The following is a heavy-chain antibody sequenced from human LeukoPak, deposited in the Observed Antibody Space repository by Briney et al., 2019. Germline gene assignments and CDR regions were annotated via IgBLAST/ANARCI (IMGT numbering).Heavy chain of an antibody. CDR3: ARGRWTSHQLTYYFDY. J-gene: IGHJ4*02. Sequence: ASVKVSCKASGFTFTNYAIHWVRQAPGQRLEWMGWINAGNGNTKYSQKFQGRVTITRDTSASTAYMELSSLRSEDTAVYYRARGRWTSHQLTYYFDYWGQGTLVTVSS. CDR1: GFTFTNYA. D-gene: IGHD2-2*01. CDR2: INAGNGNT. V-gene: IGHV1-3*01.